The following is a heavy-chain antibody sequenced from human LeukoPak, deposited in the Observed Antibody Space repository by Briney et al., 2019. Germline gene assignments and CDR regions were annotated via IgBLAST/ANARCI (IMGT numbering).Heavy chain of an antibody. Sequence: PGGSLRLSCAASGFTFSSYGMHWVRQAPGKGLEWVAFIRYDGSNKYYADSVKGRFTISRDNSKNTLYLQMNSLRAEDTAVYYCARARGLPAYLDYWGQGTLVTVSS. V-gene: IGHV3-30*02. CDR3: ARARGLPAYLDY. D-gene: IGHD1-26*01. J-gene: IGHJ4*02. CDR1: GFTFSSYG. CDR2: IRYDGSNK.